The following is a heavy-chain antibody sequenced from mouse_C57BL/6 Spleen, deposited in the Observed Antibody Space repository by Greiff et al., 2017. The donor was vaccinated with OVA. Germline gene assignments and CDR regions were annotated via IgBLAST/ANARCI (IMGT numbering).Heavy chain of an antibody. CDR3: AREEYGYDGYYAMDY. CDR2: ISYDGSN. J-gene: IGHJ4*01. D-gene: IGHD2-2*01. V-gene: IGHV3-6*01. CDR1: GYSITSGYY. Sequence: DVQLQESGPGLVKPSQSLSLTCSVTGYSITSGYYWNWIRQFPGNKLEWMGYISYDGSNNYKPSLKNRISITRETSKNQSFLKLNSVTTEDTATYYCAREEYGYDGYYAMDYWGQGTSVTVSS.